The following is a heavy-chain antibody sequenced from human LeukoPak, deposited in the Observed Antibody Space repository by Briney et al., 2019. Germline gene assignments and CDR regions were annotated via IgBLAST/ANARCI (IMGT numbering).Heavy chain of an antibody. Sequence: GGSLRLSCAASGFTFSGYAMHWVRQAPGKGLEWVALISSDGSKIYYADSVKGRFTISRDNSKNTLYLQMNSLRAEDTAVYYCAGDRGSLYSYGMDVWGQGTTVTVSS. J-gene: IGHJ6*02. D-gene: IGHD3-10*01. CDR2: ISSDGSKI. V-gene: IGHV3-30*04. CDR1: GFTFSGYA. CDR3: AGDRGSLYSYGMDV.